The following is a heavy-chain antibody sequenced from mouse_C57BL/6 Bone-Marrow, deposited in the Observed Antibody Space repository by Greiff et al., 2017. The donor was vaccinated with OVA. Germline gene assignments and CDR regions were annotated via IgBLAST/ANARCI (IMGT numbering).Heavy chain of an antibody. CDR2: INPNYGTT. J-gene: IGHJ2*01. CDR1: GYSFTDYN. D-gene: IGHD2-3*01. CDR3: ARGWLLRDYFDY. V-gene: IGHV1-39*01. Sequence: LVESGPELVKPGASVKISCKASGYSFTDYNMNWVKQSNGKSLEWIGVINPNYGTTSYNQKFKGKATLTVDQSSSTAYMQINSLTSEDSAVYYCARGWLLRDYFDYWGQGTTLTVSS.